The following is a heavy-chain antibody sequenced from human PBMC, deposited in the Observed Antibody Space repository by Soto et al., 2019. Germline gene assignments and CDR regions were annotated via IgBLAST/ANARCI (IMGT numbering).Heavy chain of an antibody. CDR3: ARDGQLGHNWFDP. V-gene: IGHV1-3*01. D-gene: IGHD6-6*01. CDR1: GYTFTTYA. J-gene: IGHJ5*02. Sequence: QVQLVQSGAEVKKPGASVKVSCKASGYTFTTYAMHWVRQAPGQRLEWMGWINAGNGNTKYSQKFQGRVTITRDTYASTAYMELSSLRSEDTAVYYCARDGQLGHNWFDPWGQGTLVTVSS. CDR2: INAGNGNT.